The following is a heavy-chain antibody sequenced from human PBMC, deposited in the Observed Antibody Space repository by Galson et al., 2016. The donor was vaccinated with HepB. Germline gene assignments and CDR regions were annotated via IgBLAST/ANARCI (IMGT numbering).Heavy chain of an antibody. J-gene: IGHJ6*02. V-gene: IGHV5-51*01. CDR2: IYPGDSEI. Sequence: SGAEVKKAGESLKISCKASGYSFPYYWIGWVRQKPGKGLEWMGIIYPGDSEIRYSPSFQGQVTMSVDKSISTAFLQWSSLKASDTAMYYCARQCNFWSGYSESYYGMDVWGQGTTVTVSS. D-gene: IGHD3-3*01. CDR1: GYSFPYYW. CDR3: ARQCNFWSGYSESYYGMDV.